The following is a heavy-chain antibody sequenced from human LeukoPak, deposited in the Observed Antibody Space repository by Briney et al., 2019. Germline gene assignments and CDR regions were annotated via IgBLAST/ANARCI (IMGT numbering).Heavy chain of an antibody. CDR1: GFTFSSYW. CDR3: ARDSVEWYIFDY. D-gene: IGHD3-3*01. Sequence: GGXLRLSCXASGFTFSSYWMHWVRHAPGKGPXWVARTNRDGSSTAYADSVKGRFTISKDNAKNTLYLLMNSLRAEDTAVYYCARDSVEWYIFDYWGQGTLVTVSS. CDR2: TNRDGSST. J-gene: IGHJ4*02. V-gene: IGHV3-74*01.